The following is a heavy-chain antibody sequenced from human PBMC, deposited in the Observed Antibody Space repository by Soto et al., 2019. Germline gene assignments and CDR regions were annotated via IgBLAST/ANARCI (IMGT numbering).Heavy chain of an antibody. D-gene: IGHD6-19*01. CDR3: ARDRLKTNVAGPGAFDI. V-gene: IGHV3-30-3*01. Sequence: PGGSLRLSCAASGFTFSSYAMHWVRQAPGKGLEWVAVISYDGSNKYYADSVKGRFTISRDNSKNTLYLQMNSLRAEDTAVYYCARDRLKTNVAGPGAFDIWGQGTMVTVSS. J-gene: IGHJ3*02. CDR2: ISYDGSNK. CDR1: GFTFSSYA.